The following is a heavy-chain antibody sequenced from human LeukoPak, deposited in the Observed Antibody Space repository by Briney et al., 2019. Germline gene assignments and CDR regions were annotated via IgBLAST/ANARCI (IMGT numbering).Heavy chain of an antibody. D-gene: IGHD5-12*01. CDR1: GGSFSAYY. V-gene: IGHV4-4*07. CDR2: IYTSGST. CDR3: ARDSRYSGYGWGAFDY. J-gene: IGHJ4*02. Sequence: SETLSLTCAVYGGSFSAYYWSWIRQPAGKGLEWIGRIYTSGSTNYNPSLKSRVTISVDTSKNQFSLKLSSVTATDTAVYYCARDSRYSGYGWGAFDYWGQGTLVTVSS.